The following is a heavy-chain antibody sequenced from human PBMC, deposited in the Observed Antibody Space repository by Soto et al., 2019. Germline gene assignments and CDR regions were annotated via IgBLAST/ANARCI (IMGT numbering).Heavy chain of an antibody. D-gene: IGHD2-15*01. J-gene: IGHJ5*02. V-gene: IGHV4-31*03. CDR1: GGSISSGGYY. CDR3: ARCSLVVIPVPGFDP. CDR2: IYYNGNT. Sequence: PSETLSLTCTVSGGSISSGGYYWSWLRPHPGRCLEWIGYIYYNGNTYYNPSLKSRVTVSVDTSKNQFSLNVRSVTAADTAVDYCARCSLVVIPVPGFDPWGQGTLVIVYS.